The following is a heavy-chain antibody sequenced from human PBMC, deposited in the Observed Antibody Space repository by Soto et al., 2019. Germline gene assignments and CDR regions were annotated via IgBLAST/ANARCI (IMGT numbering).Heavy chain of an antibody. J-gene: IGHJ4*02. Sequence: PGGSLRLSCAASGFTCSSCTMNWVRQAPGKGLEWVSSISLSTNYIYYADSLRGRFTISRDNAKNSVYLQMNSLRAEDTAVYYCARVPTVTPVFFDYWGQGTLVTVSS. CDR2: ISLSTNYI. V-gene: IGHV3-21*01. CDR1: GFTCSSCT. CDR3: ARVPTVTPVFFDY. D-gene: IGHD4-17*01.